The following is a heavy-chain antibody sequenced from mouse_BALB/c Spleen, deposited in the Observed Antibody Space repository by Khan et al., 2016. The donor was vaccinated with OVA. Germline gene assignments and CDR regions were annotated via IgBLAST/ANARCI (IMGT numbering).Heavy chain of an antibody. CDR1: GYTFTSYY. V-gene: IGHV1S81*02. CDR3: TRSGYGTFAY. D-gene: IGHD2-1*01. J-gene: IGHJ3*01. Sequence: QVQLQQSGAELVKPGASVKLSCKASGYTFTSYYMHWVKQRPGQGHEWIGEINPSDGDTNFNEKFKSKATLTVDKSSSTVYMQLSSLTSEDSAVYYCTRSGYGTFAYWGQGTLVTVSA. CDR2: INPSDGDT.